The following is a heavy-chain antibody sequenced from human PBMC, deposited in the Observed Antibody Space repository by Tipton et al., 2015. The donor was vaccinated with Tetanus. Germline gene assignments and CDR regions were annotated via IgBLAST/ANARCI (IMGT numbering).Heavy chain of an antibody. CDR1: GGSISGGGYY. J-gene: IGHJ4*02. Sequence: TLSLTCTVSGGSISGGGYYWSWIRQHPGKGLEWIGDIYSSGSTYYNPSLKSRVTISVDTSKNQFSLKLNSVTAADTAVYYCARDQARGARGWNYFDCWGQGTLVTVSS. CDR2: IYSSGST. V-gene: IGHV4-31*03. D-gene: IGHD1-26*01. CDR3: ARDQARGARGWNYFDC.